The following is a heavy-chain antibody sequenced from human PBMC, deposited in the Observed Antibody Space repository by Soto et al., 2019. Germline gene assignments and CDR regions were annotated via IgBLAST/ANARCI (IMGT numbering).Heavy chain of an antibody. V-gene: IGHV4-30-2*01. J-gene: IGHJ4*02. Sequence: QLQLQESGSGLVKPSQTLSLTCAVSGGSISSGGYSWSWIRQPPGKGLEWIGYIYHSGSTYYNPYLNSRVPISVDRSKNQFSRKLSSVTAADTALYYGARTGASDYDSSGYYYHSGYFDYWGQGTLVTVSS. CDR2: IYHSGST. CDR3: ARTGASDYDSSGYYYHSGYFDY. CDR1: GGSISSGGYS. D-gene: IGHD3-22*01.